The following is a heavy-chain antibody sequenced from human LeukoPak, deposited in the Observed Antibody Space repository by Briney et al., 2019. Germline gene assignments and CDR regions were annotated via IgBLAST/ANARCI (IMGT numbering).Heavy chain of an antibody. CDR3: ERAAAEYYYYMDV. Sequence: SETLSLTCTVSVGSISSYYWSWSRQPPGKGREWSGYIYYMWSTNYNPSLTSRVTISVDTSKNQFYLKLSSVTAADTAVYYCERAAAEYYYYMDVWGKGTTVTVSS. CDR1: VGSISSYY. V-gene: IGHV4-59*01. D-gene: IGHD6-13*01. J-gene: IGHJ6*03. CDR2: IYYMWST.